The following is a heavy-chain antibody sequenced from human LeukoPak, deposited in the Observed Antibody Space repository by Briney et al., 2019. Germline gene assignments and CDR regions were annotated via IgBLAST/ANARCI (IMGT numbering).Heavy chain of an antibody. Sequence: PGGSLRLSCAAFGFTFSSYAMSWVRQAPGKGLEWVSAISGSGGSTYYADSVKGRFTISRDNSKNTLYLQMNSLRAEDTAVYYCAKENYYDSSGYFNWFDPWGQGTLVTVSS. D-gene: IGHD3-22*01. V-gene: IGHV3-23*01. J-gene: IGHJ5*02. CDR1: GFTFSSYA. CDR2: ISGSGGST. CDR3: AKENYYDSSGYFNWFDP.